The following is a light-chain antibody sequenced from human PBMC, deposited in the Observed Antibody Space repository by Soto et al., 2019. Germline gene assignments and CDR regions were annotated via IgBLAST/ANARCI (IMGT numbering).Light chain of an antibody. CDR2: KAS. V-gene: IGKV1-5*03. CDR3: QQFNSYSRT. Sequence: DIQVTQSPSTLSGSVGDRVTIACRASQTISSWLAWYQQKPGKAPKLLIYKASSLESGVPSRFSGSGSGTEFTLTISSLQPDDFATYYCQQFNSYSRTFGQGTKV. J-gene: IGKJ1*01. CDR1: QTISSW.